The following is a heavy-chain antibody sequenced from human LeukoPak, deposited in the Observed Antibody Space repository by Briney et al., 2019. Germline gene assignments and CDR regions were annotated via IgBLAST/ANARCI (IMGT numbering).Heavy chain of an antibody. V-gene: IGHV3-64*01. Sequence: GGSLRLSCAASGFTFSSYAMHWVRQAPGKGLEYVSAISSNGGSTYYANSVKGRFTISRDNSKNTLYLQMGSLRAEDMAVYYCARDMYSSSSILTDAFDIWGQGTMVTVSS. CDR2: ISSNGGST. CDR3: ARDMYSSSSILTDAFDI. J-gene: IGHJ3*02. CDR1: GFTFSSYA. D-gene: IGHD6-6*01.